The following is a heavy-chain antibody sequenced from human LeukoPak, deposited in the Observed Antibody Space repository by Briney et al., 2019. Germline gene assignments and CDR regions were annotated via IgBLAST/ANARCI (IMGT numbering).Heavy chain of an antibody. D-gene: IGHD2-21*02. CDR1: GLTFSNYW. CDR3: ARENAGDRWFDP. J-gene: IGHJ5*02. CDR2: INGGGGST. V-gene: IGHV3-74*01. Sequence: GGSLRLSCAATGLTFSNYWMHLVRQAPGKGLVWVSRINGGGGSTDYADSVKGRFTISRDNAKNTLYLQMNSLRAEDTAIYYCARENAGDRWFDPWGQGTLVTVSS.